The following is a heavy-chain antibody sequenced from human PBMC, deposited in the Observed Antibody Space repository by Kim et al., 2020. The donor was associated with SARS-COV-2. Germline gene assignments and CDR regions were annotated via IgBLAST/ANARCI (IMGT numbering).Heavy chain of an antibody. CDR2: WYDGRKK. V-gene: IGHV3-33*01. Sequence: WYDGRKKYSADDSKSRFTISRNMSKNTLYLQMNSLRAEDTAVYYCAGEGTWGQGTLVTVSS. J-gene: IGHJ5*02. CDR3: AGEGT.